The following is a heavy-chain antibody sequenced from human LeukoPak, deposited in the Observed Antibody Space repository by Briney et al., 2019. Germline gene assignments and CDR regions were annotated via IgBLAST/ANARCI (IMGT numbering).Heavy chain of an antibody. J-gene: IGHJ4*02. Sequence: QTGGSLRLSCAASGFTFSSYAMSWVRQAPGKGLEWVSGISGSGDNTYYADSVKGRFTISRDNSKNTLYVQVNSLGTEDTAAYYCAKGSYYDSSGPFYFDYWGQGTLVTVSS. CDR2: ISGSGDNT. CDR1: GFTFSSYA. D-gene: IGHD3-22*01. V-gene: IGHV3-23*01. CDR3: AKGSYYDSSGPFYFDY.